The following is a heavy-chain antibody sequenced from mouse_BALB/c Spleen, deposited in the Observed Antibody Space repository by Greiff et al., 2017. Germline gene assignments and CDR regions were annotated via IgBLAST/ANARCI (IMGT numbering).Heavy chain of an antibody. Sequence: QVQLQQPGAELVKPGASVKLSCKASGYTFTSYWMHWVKQRPGQGLEWIGEINPSNGRTNYNEKFKSKATLTVDKSSSTAYMQLSSLTSEDSAVYYCARLDSGAPDDWGQGTTLTVSS. CDR1: GYTFTSYW. J-gene: IGHJ2*01. CDR3: ARLDSGAPDD. D-gene: IGHD6-1*01. V-gene: IGHV1S81*02. CDR2: INPSNGRT.